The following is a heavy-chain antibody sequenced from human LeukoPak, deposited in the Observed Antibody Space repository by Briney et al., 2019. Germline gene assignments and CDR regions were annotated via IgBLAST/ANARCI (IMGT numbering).Heavy chain of an antibody. D-gene: IGHD6-13*01. CDR2: IKIKTDGGTI. CDR3: AKDKARGSQVGPRITAPGTFDY. CDR1: GFTFSNAW. J-gene: IGHJ4*02. Sequence: GESLRLSCAASGFTFSNAWMSWVRQAPGKGLEWVGRIKIKTDGGTIEYGAPVKGRFTISRDNSKNTLYLQMNSLRAEDTAVYYCAKDKARGSQVGPRITAPGTFDYWGQGTLVTVSS. V-gene: IGHV3-15*01.